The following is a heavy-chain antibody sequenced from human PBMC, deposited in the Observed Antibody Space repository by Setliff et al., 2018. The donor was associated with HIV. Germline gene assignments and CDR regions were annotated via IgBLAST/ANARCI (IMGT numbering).Heavy chain of an antibody. CDR2: INPNSGGT. V-gene: IGHV1-2*02. CDR3: ARDYYDSSGYIFFPGLPDY. Sequence: VASVKVSCKASGYTFTGYYMHWVRHAPGQGLEWMGWINPNSGGTDYAQKFQGRVTMTRDTSITPAYMELSRLRSDDTSVYYCARDYYDSSGYIFFPGLPDYWGQGTLVTVSS. D-gene: IGHD3-22*01. CDR1: GYTFTGYY. J-gene: IGHJ4*02.